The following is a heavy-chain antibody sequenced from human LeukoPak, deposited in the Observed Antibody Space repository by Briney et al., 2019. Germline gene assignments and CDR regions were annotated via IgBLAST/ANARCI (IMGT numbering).Heavy chain of an antibody. D-gene: IGHD3-10*01. CDR3: ARVLTMVRGAFNWFDP. J-gene: IGHJ5*02. CDR2: ISAYNGNT. V-gene: IGHV1-18*01. CDR1: GYTFTSYG. Sequence: GASMKVSFKASGYTFTSYGISWVRQAPGQGLEWMGWISAYNGNTNYAQKLQGRVTMTTDTSTSTAYMELRSLRSDDTAVYYCARVLTMVRGAFNWFDPWGQGTLVTVSS.